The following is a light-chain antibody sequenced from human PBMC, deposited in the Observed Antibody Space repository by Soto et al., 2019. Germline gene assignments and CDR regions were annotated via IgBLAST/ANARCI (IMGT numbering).Light chain of an antibody. Sequence: DIQMTQSPSSLSASVGDRVTITCRARQGISNSLAWYQQKPGKVPELLIYAASTLQSGVPSRFSGSGSGTDFTLTISSLQPVDVATCYYQNYYIAPITFGHGTRLEIK. CDR2: AAS. V-gene: IGKV1-27*01. J-gene: IGKJ5*01. CDR3: QNYYIAPIT. CDR1: QGISNS.